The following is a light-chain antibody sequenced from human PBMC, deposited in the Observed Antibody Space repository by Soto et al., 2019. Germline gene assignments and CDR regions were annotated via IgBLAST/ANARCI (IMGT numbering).Light chain of an antibody. CDR3: QQRSNGPWT. CDR1: QRISSY. J-gene: IGKJ1*01. Sequence: EIVLTQSPATLSLPPGERATLSCRASQRISSYLAWYQQKPGQAPRLLIYDASNRATGIPARFSGSGSGTDFTLTISSLEPEDFAIYYCQQRSNGPWTFGQGTKLEIK. V-gene: IGKV3-11*01. CDR2: DAS.